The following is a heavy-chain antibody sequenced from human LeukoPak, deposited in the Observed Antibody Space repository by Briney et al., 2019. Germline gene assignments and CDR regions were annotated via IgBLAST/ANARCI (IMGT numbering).Heavy chain of an antibody. V-gene: IGHV3-30-3*01. CDR1: GFTFSNYA. Sequence: GGSLRLSCAASGFTFSNYAMHWVRQATGKGLEWVAIISYDATNENYADSVKGRFTISRDISKNTLYLQMNSLRAEDTALYYCARGYYYGSRSYAYFDYWGQGTLVTVSS. J-gene: IGHJ4*02. D-gene: IGHD3-10*01. CDR3: ARGYYYGSRSYAYFDY. CDR2: ISYDATNE.